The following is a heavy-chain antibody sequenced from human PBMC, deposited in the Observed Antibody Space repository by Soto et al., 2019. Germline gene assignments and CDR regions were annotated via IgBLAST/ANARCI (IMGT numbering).Heavy chain of an antibody. CDR1: GYTFTSYY. V-gene: IGHV1-46*01. CDR3: ASTPFPIVPHYYYYMDV. Sequence: ASVKVSCKASGYTFTSYYMHWVRQAPGQGLEWMGIINPSGGSTSYAQKFQGRVTMTRDTSTSTVYMELSSLRSEDTAVYYCASTPFPIVPHYYYYMDVWGKGTTVTVSS. CDR2: INPSGGST. D-gene: IGHD2-8*01. J-gene: IGHJ6*03.